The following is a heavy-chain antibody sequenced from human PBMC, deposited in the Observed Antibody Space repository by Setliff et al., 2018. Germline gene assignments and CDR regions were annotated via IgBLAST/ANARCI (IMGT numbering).Heavy chain of an antibody. J-gene: IGHJ4*02. CDR1: GDSISSGNW. V-gene: IGHV4-4*02. Sequence: SETLSLTCAVSGDSISSGNWWSWVRQPPEKGLEWIGEINHSGNTNYNPSLKSRVTISVDKSTNQFSLKLNSVTAADTAVYYCATIDGRWAPPQYYFDSWGLGTLVTVSS. D-gene: IGHD1-26*01. CDR3: ATIDGRWAPPQYYFDS. CDR2: INHSGNT.